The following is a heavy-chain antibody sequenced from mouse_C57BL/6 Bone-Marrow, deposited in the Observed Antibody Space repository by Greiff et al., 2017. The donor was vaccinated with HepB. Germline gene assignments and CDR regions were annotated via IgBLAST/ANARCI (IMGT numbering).Heavy chain of an antibody. D-gene: IGHD2-1*01. Sequence: VKLQESGAELVRPGASVTLSCKASGYTFTDYEMHWVKQTPVHGLEWIGAIDPETGGTAYNQKFKGKAILTADKSSSTAYMELRSLTSEDSAVYYCTTPYGNYYWGQGTTLTVSS. CDR3: TTPYGNYY. CDR1: GYTFTDYE. CDR2: IDPETGGT. J-gene: IGHJ2*01. V-gene: IGHV1-15*01.